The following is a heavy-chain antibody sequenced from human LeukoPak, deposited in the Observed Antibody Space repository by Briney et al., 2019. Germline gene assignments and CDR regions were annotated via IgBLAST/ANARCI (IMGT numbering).Heavy chain of an antibody. Sequence: SETLSLTCTVSGGSISSSSYYWGWIRQPPGKGLEWIGSIYYSGSTYYNPSLKSRVTISVDTSKNQFSLKLSSVTAADTAVYYCARHGVVGGDGYNFDYWGQGTLVTVSS. V-gene: IGHV4-39*07. CDR3: ARHGVVGGDGYNFDY. CDR2: IYYSGST. CDR1: GGSISSSSYY. D-gene: IGHD5-24*01. J-gene: IGHJ4*02.